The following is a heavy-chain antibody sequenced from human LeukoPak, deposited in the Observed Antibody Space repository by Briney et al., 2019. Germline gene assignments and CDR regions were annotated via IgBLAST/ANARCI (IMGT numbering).Heavy chain of an antibody. D-gene: IGHD6-19*01. J-gene: IGHJ4*02. CDR1: GGSFSGYY. V-gene: IGHV4-34*01. CDR3: ASLAVAGLSEGY. CDR2: INHSGST. Sequence: SETLSLTCAVYGGSFSGYYWSWIRQPPGKGLEWIGEINHSGSTYYNPSLKSRVTISVDTSRNQFSLKLSSVTAADTAVYYCASLAVAGLSEGYWGQGTLVIVSS.